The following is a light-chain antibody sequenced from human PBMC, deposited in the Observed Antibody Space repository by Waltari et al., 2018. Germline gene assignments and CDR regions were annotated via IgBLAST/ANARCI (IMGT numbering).Light chain of an antibody. CDR1: QSISNY. Sequence: DIEMTQAPSSLSASVGDRVTITCRASQSISNYLNWYKQRPGKAPNLLIHTASNLQSGVPSRFSGSGSGTDFTLTISSLQPEDFAIYYCQQSYNFPRTFGQGTEVEVK. CDR3: QQSYNFPRT. CDR2: TAS. V-gene: IGKV1-39*01. J-gene: IGKJ1*01.